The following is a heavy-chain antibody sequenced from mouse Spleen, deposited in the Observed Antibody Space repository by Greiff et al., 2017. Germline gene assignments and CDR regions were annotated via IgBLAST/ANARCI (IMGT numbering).Heavy chain of an antibody. CDR1: GYTFTSYW. Sequence: VKVVESGAELVKPGASVKLSCKASGYTFTSYWMHWVKQRPGRGLEWIGRIDPNSGGTKYNEKFKSKATLTVDKPSSTAYMQLSSLTSEDSAVYYCARDGNYEDYAMDYWGQGTSVTVSS. CDR2: IDPNSGGT. CDR3: ARDGNYEDYAMDY. V-gene: IGHV1-72*01. J-gene: IGHJ4*01. D-gene: IGHD2-1*01.